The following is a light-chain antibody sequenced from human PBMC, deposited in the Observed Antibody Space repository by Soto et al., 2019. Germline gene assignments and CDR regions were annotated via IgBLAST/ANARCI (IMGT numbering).Light chain of an antibody. CDR2: DAS. CDR3: QQYNNWVT. V-gene: IGKV3-11*01. J-gene: IGKJ4*01. CDR1: QSVSRH. Sequence: EIVLTQSPATLSLSPGERATLSCRASQSVSRHLAWYQQKPGQAPRLLIYDASNRATGIPARFSGSGSGTDFALTISSLEPEDFVVYYCQQYNNWVTFGGGTKVDLK.